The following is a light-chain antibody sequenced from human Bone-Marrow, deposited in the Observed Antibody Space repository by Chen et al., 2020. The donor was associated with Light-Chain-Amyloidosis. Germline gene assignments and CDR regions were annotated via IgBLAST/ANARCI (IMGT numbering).Light chain of an antibody. CDR3: QSADSSGTYEVI. Sequence: SYELTQPPSVSVSPGQTARITCSGDDLPTKYAYWYQQKPGQAPVLVIHRATERPSRISELVSGSNSRTTATLTISGVPTEDEADYHCQSADSSGTYEVIFGGGTKLTVL. V-gene: IGLV3-25*03. J-gene: IGLJ2*01. CDR1: DLPTKY. CDR2: RAT.